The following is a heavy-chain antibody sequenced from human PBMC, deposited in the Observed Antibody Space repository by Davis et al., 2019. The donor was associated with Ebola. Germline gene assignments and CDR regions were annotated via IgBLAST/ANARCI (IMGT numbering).Heavy chain of an antibody. D-gene: IGHD5-18*01. J-gene: IGHJ4*02. Sequence: GGSLRLSCAASGFTFSDYYMSWIRQAPGKGLEWVSYISSSGSTIYYADSVKGRFTISRDNAKNSLYLQMNSLRAEDTAVYYCTSQNTAMVSFDYWGQGTLVTVSS. CDR2: ISSSGSTI. CDR3: TSQNTAMVSFDY. V-gene: IGHV3-11*01. CDR1: GFTFSDYY.